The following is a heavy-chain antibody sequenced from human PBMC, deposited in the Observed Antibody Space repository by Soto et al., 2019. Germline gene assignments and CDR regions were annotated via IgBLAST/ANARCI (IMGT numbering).Heavy chain of an antibody. J-gene: IGHJ3*02. D-gene: IGHD5-12*01. V-gene: IGHV5-51*03. CDR2: IYPGDSDS. Sequence: GESLKMSCKGSGYSFRTYWLAWVRQTPGRGLEYMGIIYPGDSDSRYSPAFQGQVTISADKSINTAYLQWTSLKASDTAIYYCARSRVSTPRLEDPFDIWGQGTMVSVSS. CDR3: ARSRVSTPRLEDPFDI. CDR1: GYSFRTYW.